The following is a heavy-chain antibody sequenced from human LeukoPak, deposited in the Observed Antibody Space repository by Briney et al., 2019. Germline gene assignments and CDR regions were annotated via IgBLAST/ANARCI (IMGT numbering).Heavy chain of an antibody. Sequence: GRSLRLSCAASGLTFSAYGMHWVRQAPGKGLEWVAVIWSDGSNKYYAEYVRGRFTISRDNSKNTMYLQMNSLIIEDTAVYYCASAAGAFDNWGQGTMITVSS. D-gene: IGHD6-13*01. CDR1: GLTFSAYG. CDR3: ASAAGAFDN. CDR2: IWSDGSNK. J-gene: IGHJ3*02. V-gene: IGHV3-33*01.